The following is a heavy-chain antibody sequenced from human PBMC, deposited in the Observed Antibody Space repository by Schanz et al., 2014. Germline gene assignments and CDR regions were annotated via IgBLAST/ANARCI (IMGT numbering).Heavy chain of an antibody. Sequence: QLVGTGGGLIQPGGSLRLSCTASGFDFNSYSMNWVRQVPGKGLEWLSYIATSSSTRHYADSVKGRVTISRDNAKNSVSLQMRRLRVEDTAVYYCASGVHVSSLQKGLQFWRRGTLGIVSS. V-gene: IGHV3-48*01. J-gene: IGHJ1*01. CDR3: ASGVHVSSLQKGLQF. CDR2: IATSSSTR. CDR1: GFDFNSYS. D-gene: IGHD3-10*01.